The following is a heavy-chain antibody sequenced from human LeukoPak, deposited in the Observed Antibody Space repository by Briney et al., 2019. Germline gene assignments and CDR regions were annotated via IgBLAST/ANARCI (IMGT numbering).Heavy chain of an antibody. CDR3: ARDKRVTIFGVVRRSNWCDP. J-gene: IGHJ5*02. CDR1: GYTFTSYD. V-gene: IGHV1-8*01. Sequence: ASVKVSCKASGYTFTSYDINWVRQAAGQGLEWMGWMNPNSGNTGYARKFQGRVTMTRDTSTSKVYMELSSLGSEDTAVYYCARDKRVTIFGVVRRSNWCDPWGQGTLVTVSS. CDR2: MNPNSGNT. D-gene: IGHD3-3*01.